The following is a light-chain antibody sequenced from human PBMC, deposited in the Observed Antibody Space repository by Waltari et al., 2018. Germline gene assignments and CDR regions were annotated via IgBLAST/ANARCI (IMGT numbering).Light chain of an antibody. CDR3: QSYDSSLSVV. CDR1: SSNIGAGYD. CDR2: GNN. Sequence: SVLTQPPSVSGAPGQRVTISCTGSSSNIGAGYDVPWYQQLPGTAPTLLIYGNNNRPSGVPDRFSGSKSGTSASLAITGLQAEDEADYYCQSYDSSLSVVFGGGTKLTVL. J-gene: IGLJ3*02. V-gene: IGLV1-40*01.